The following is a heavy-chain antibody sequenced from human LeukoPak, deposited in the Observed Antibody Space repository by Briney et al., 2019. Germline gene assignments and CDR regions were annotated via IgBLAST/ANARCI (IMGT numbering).Heavy chain of an antibody. D-gene: IGHD4-23*01. J-gene: IGHJ4*02. CDR3: AKDWTDYGGNSGSFDY. Sequence: GGSLRLSCAASGFTFDDYAMHWVRQAPGKGLEWVSLISGDGGSTYYADSVKGRFTISRDNSKSSLYLQMNSLRTEDTALYYCAKDWTDYGGNSGSFDYWGQGTLVTVSS. V-gene: IGHV3-43*02. CDR1: GFTFDDYA. CDR2: ISGDGGST.